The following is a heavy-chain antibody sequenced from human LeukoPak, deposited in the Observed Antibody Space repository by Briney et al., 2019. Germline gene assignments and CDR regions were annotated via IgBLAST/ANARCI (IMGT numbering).Heavy chain of an antibody. CDR1: GFTFTSYG. D-gene: IGHD3-10*01. Sequence: GGSLRLSCTASGFTFTSYGMNWVRQAPGKGLEWVPFIDTXXSYIYYGDSLKGRVTISRDNAKNSLYLQMNGLRAEDTAVYYCARGRSITLLRGVAMSDGFDIWGQGAMVTVSS. CDR2: IDTXXSYI. J-gene: IGHJ3*02. CDR3: ARGRSITLLRGVAMSDGFDI. V-gene: IGHV3-21*01.